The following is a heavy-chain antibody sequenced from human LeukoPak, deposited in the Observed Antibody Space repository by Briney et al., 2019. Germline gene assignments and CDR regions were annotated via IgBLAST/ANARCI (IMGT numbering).Heavy chain of an antibody. CDR2: ISYDGSNK. D-gene: IGHD3-9*01. J-gene: IGHJ4*02. CDR1: GFTFSSYA. V-gene: IGHV3-30*04. CDR3: ARGTDILTGPDY. Sequence: GGSLRLSCAASGFTFSSYAMHWVRQAPGKGLEWVAVISYDGSNKYYADSVKGRFTISRDNSKNTLYLQMNSLRAEDTAVYYCARGTDILTGPDYWGQGTLVTVSS.